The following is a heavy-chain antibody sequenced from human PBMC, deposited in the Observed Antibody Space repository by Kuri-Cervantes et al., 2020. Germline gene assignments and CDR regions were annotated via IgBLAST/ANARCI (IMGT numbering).Heavy chain of an antibody. Sequence: ASVKVSCKASGYTFTSYDINWVRQATGQGLEWMGWMNPNSGNTGYAQNLQGRVTMTTDTSTTTAYMELRSLRSDDTAVYYRARVLVPAAIGYYNYYMDVWGKGTTVTVSS. V-gene: IGHV1-8*02. J-gene: IGHJ6*03. CDR1: GYTFTSYD. CDR3: ARVLVPAAIGYYNYYMDV. CDR2: MNPNSGNT. D-gene: IGHD2-2*02.